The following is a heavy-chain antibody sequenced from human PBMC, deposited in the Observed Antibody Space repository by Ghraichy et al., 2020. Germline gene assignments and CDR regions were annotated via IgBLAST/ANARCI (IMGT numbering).Heavy chain of an antibody. CDR1: GFSFSGYW. J-gene: IGHJ6*04. V-gene: IGHV3-7*01. CDR3: AKNIVATGKNLYYYYGMDV. CDR2: IKQDGSEK. D-gene: IGHD5-12*01. Sequence: GESLNISCAASGFSFSGYWMSWVRQAPGKGLEWVASIKQDGSEKIYVDSVKGRFTISRDNARNSLYLQMNSLRAEDTAMYYCAKNIVATGKNLYYYYGMDVWGKGPTVTFSS.